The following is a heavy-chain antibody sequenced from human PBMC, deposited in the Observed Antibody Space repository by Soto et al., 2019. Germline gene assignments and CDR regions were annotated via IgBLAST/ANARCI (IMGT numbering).Heavy chain of an antibody. J-gene: IGHJ5*02. CDR1: GGSINNYY. CDR2: IYYSGNT. CDR3: ARLVGRDWFDP. Sequence: QVQLQESGPGLVKASETLSLTCTVSGGSINNYYWSWIRQPPGKGLEWIGYIYYSGNTNYNPSLKSRVTILVDTANNQSSLKLSSVTAADTAVYYCARLVGRDWFDPWGQGTLVTVSS. V-gene: IGHV4-59*08. D-gene: IGHD2-2*01.